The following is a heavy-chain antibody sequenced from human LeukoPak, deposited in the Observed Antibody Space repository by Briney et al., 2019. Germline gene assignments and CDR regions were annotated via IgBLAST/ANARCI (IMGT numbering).Heavy chain of an antibody. J-gene: IGHJ3*02. CDR1: GFTFSSYS. CDR2: INNSSSTI. D-gene: IGHD6-19*01. V-gene: IGHV3-48*01. Sequence: PGGSLRLSCAASGFTFSSYSMNWVRQAPGKGLEWVSYINNSSSTIYYADSVKGRFTISRDNAKNSLFLQMNSLRAEDTAVYYCARSHSRWLRLSAFDIWGQGTMVTVSS. CDR3: ARSHSRWLRLSAFDI.